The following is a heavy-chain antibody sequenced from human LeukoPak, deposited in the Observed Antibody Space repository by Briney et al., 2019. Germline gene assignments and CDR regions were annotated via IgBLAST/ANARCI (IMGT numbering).Heavy chain of an antibody. CDR2: IHWNGDTT. J-gene: IGHJ6*03. D-gene: IGHD3-9*01. CDR1: GFTFDDYG. CDR3: AGGIRYYYYYYMDV. Sequence: PGGSLRLSCTASGFTFDDYGMNWVRQAPGKGLEWISGIHWNGDTTNYAASVEGRFIISRDNAKNSLYLQMNSLRAEDTVLYYAAGGIRYYYYYYMDVWGKGTPVTVSS. V-gene: IGHV3-20*04.